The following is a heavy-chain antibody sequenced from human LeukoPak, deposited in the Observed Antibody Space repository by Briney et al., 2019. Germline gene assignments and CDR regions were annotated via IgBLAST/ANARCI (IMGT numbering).Heavy chain of an antibody. CDR1: GSTFSSYA. CDR3: AKGGIGHQGVFDY. Sequence: GGSLRLSCAASGSTFSSYAMSWVRQAPGKGLEWVSAISGSGGSTYYADSVKGRFTISRDNSKNTLYLQMNSLRAEDTAVYYCAKGGIGHQGVFDYWGQGTLVTVSS. D-gene: IGHD2-2*01. CDR2: ISGSGGST. V-gene: IGHV3-23*01. J-gene: IGHJ4*02.